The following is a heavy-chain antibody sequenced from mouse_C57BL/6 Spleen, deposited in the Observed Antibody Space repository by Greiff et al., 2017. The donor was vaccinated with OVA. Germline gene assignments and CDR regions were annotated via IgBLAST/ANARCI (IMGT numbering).Heavy chain of an antibody. CDR3: ARGGYIDY. Sequence: EVKLVESEGGLVQPGSSMKLSCTASGFTFSDYYMAWVRQVPEKGLEWVANINYDGSSTYYLDSLKSRFIISRDNAKNILYLQRSSLKSEDTATYYCARGGYIDYWGQGTTLTVSS. V-gene: IGHV5-16*01. CDR2: INYDGSST. J-gene: IGHJ2*01. CDR1: GFTFSDYY.